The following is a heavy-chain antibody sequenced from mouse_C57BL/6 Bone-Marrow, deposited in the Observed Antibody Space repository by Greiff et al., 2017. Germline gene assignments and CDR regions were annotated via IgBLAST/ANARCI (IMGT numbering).Heavy chain of an antibody. D-gene: IGHD1-1*01. CDR1: GYAFSSYW. Sequence: QVQLQQSGAELVKPGASVKISCKASGYAFSSYWMNWVKQRPGKGLEWIGQIYPGDGDTNYNGKFKGKATLTADKSSSTAYMQLSSLTSEDSAVYFCARISTGSSYDWYFDVWGTGTTVTVSS. J-gene: IGHJ1*03. V-gene: IGHV1-80*01. CDR3: ARISTGSSYDWYFDV. CDR2: IYPGDGDT.